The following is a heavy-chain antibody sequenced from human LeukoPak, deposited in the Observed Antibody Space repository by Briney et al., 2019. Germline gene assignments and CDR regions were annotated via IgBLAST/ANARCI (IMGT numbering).Heavy chain of an antibody. CDR2: ISSSSSYI. CDR3: ARKVRDAFDI. J-gene: IGHJ3*02. CDR1: GFTFRSYS. V-gene: IGHV3-21*01. D-gene: IGHD3-10*01. Sequence: GGSLRLSCAASGFTFRSYSMNWVRQAPGKGLEWVSSISSSSSYIYYADSVKGRFTISRDNAKNSLYPQMNSLRAEGTAVYYCARKVRDAFDIWGQGTMVTVSS.